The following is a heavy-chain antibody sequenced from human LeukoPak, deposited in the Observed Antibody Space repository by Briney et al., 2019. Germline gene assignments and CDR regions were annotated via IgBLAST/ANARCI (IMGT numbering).Heavy chain of an antibody. Sequence: GESLKISCKGSGYSFTSYWIGWVRQAPGKGLEWVSGSSWNSGSIGYADSVKGRFTISRDNAKNTLYLQMNSLRADDTAVYYCAREVTRAAEFDYWGQGTLVTVSS. J-gene: IGHJ4*02. CDR3: AREVTRAAEFDY. CDR2: SSWNSGSI. CDR1: GYSFTSYW. V-gene: IGHV3-74*01. D-gene: IGHD6-13*01.